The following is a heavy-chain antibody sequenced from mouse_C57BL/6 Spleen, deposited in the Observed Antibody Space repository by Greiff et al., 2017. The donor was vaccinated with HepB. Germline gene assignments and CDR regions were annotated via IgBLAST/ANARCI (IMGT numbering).Heavy chain of an antibody. CDR1: GYTFTSYW. J-gene: IGHJ2*01. CDR2: INPSSGYT. CDR3: ARSPDSSGYDFDY. Sequence: VQLQESGAELAKPGASVKLSCKASGYTFTSYWMHWVKQRPGQGLEWIGYINPSSGYTKYNQKFKDKATLTADKSSSTAYMQLSSLTYEDSAVYYCARSPDSSGYDFDYWGQGTTLTVSS. V-gene: IGHV1-7*01. D-gene: IGHD3-2*02.